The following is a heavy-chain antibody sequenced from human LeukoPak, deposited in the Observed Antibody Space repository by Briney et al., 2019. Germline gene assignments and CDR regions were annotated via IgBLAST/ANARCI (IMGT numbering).Heavy chain of an antibody. CDR3: AALAGYCSGGSCYRGRVLKDY. J-gene: IGHJ4*02. CDR2: INHRGST. CDR1: GGSFSGYY. D-gene: IGHD2-15*01. V-gene: IGHV4-34*01. Sequence: PSETLSLTCAVYGGSFSGYYWSWIRQPPGKGREWIGEINHRGSTNYNPSLKSRVTISVDTSKNQFSLKLSSVTAADTAVYYCAALAGYCSGGSCYRGRVLKDYWGQGTLVTVSS.